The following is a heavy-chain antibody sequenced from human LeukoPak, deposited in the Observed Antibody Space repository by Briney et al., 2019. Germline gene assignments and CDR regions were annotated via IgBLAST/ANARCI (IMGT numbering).Heavy chain of an antibody. CDR1: GGSISSYY. D-gene: IGHD6-19*01. CDR2: IYYSGST. V-gene: IGHV4-59*01. Sequence: PSETLSLTCTVSGGSISSYYWSWIRQPPGKGLEWIGYIYYSGSTNYNPSLKSRVTISVDTSKNQFSLKLSSVTAADTAVYYCARAGIYSSGWYGNYYYYYMDVWGKGTTVTVSS. CDR3: ARAGIYSSGWYGNYYYYYMDV. J-gene: IGHJ6*03.